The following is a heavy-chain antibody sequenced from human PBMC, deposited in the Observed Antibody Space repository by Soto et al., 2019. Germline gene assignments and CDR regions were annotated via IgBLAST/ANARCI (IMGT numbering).Heavy chain of an antibody. J-gene: IGHJ4*02. CDR3: ATVDTAMIRAFDY. V-gene: IGHV1-8*01. CDR1: GYTFTSYD. D-gene: IGHD5-18*01. Sequence: QVQLVQSGAEVKKPGASVKVSCKASGYTFTSYDTNWVRQATGQGLEWMGWMNPNSGNTGYAQKLQGRVTMTRNTSISTAYMELSSLRAEDTAVYYCATVDTAMIRAFDYWGQGTLVTVSS. CDR2: MNPNSGNT.